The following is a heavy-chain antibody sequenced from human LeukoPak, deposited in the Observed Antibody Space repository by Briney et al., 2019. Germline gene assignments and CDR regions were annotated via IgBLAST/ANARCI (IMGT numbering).Heavy chain of an antibody. J-gene: IGHJ4*02. CDR3: AKDRGSGYKPRFDY. V-gene: IGHV3-33*06. D-gene: IGHD5-12*01. CDR1: GFTFSSYG. Sequence: GRSLRLSCAASGFTFSSYGMHWVRQAPGKGLEWVAVIWYDGSNKYYADSVKGRFTISRDNSKNTLYLQMNSLRAEDTAVYYCAKDRGSGYKPRFDYWGQGTLVTVSS. CDR2: IWYDGSNK.